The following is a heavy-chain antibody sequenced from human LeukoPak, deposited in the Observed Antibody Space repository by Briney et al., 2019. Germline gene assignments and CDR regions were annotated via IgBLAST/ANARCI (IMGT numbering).Heavy chain of an antibody. CDR3: AKSGYCGGDCYNFDY. J-gene: IGHJ4*02. Sequence: GGSLRLSCAASGFTFSSYGMHWVRQAPGKGLEWVAFIRYDGSNKYYADSVKGRFTISRDNSKNTLYLQMNSLGAEDTAVYYCAKSGYCGGDCYNFDYWGQGTLVTVSS. CDR2: IRYDGSNK. CDR1: GFTFSSYG. D-gene: IGHD2-21*01. V-gene: IGHV3-30*02.